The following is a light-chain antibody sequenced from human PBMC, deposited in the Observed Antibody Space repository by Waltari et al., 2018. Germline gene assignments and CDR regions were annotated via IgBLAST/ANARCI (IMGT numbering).Light chain of an antibody. CDR2: RDT. V-gene: IGLV3-9*01. Sequence: SYTLTQSLSVSVALGQTATITCAGINIGGKHVHWYQQKPGQAPVLVIYRDTNRPSGISGRFSGSNSGKTGTLTISRAQAGDEADYYCQVLDSNTVVFGGGTKLTVL. J-gene: IGLJ2*01. CDR3: QVLDSNTVV. CDR1: NIGGKH.